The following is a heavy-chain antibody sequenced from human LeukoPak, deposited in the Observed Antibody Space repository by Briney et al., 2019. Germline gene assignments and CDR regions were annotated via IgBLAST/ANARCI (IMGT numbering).Heavy chain of an antibody. CDR2: INHSGGT. D-gene: IGHD1-26*01. V-gene: IGHV4-39*07. J-gene: IGHJ4*02. CDR3: AQVSSGLGPLRDY. CDR1: GGSISSSSYH. Sequence: PSETLSLTCPVSGGSISSSSYHWGWIRQPPGKGLEWIGEINHSGGTKYNPSLKGRVTISVDTSKTQFSLKLSSVTAADTAVYYCAQVSSGLGPLRDYWGQGTLVTVSS.